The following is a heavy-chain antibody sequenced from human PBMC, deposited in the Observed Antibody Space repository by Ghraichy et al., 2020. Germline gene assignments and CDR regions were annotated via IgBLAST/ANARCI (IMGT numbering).Heavy chain of an antibody. V-gene: IGHV4-39*01. CDR1: GGSLSNSTYY. D-gene: IGHD2-2*01. CDR2: IYYSGST. J-gene: IGHJ4*02. CDR3: ARHSSSRLPNFEY. Sequence: SETLSLTCTVSGGSLSNSTYYWGWIRQPPGEGLEWIGSIYYSGSTYYSPSLKSRVSISVDTSKNQFSLKLSSVTAADTAVYYCARHSSSRLPNFEYWGPGTLVTVSS.